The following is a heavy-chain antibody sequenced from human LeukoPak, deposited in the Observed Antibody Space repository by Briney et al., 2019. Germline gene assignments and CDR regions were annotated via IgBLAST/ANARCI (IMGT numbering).Heavy chain of an antibody. CDR2: IFYSGST. Sequence: SETLSLTCTVSGGSISTSNYYWGWVRQPPGKALEWIGNIFYSGSTYYSPSLKSRVTISLDTSRNQFSLKLTSVTAADTAVYYCARVYYSSSYDYWYFDLWGRGTLVTVSS. CDR3: ARVYYSSSYDYWYFDL. V-gene: IGHV4-39*07. CDR1: GGSISTSNYY. J-gene: IGHJ2*01. D-gene: IGHD6-13*01.